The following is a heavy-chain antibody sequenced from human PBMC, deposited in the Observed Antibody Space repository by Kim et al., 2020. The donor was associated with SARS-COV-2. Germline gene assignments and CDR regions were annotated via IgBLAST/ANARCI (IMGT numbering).Heavy chain of an antibody. Sequence: YALKFQGRVTMTRDTSISTAYMELSRLRSDDTAVYYCARDLPQGGSYYGYWGQGTLVTVSS. J-gene: IGHJ4*02. D-gene: IGHD1-26*01. V-gene: IGHV1-2*02. CDR3: ARDLPQGGSYYGY.